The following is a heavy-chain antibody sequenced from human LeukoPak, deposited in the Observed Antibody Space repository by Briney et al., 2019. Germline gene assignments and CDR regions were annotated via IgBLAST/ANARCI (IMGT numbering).Heavy chain of an antibody. CDR3: ARDRGMTTVVTGGYYYYMDV. CDR2: IYHSGST. V-gene: IGHV4-38-2*02. D-gene: IGHD4-23*01. CDR1: GYSISSGYY. Sequence: SETLSLTCTVSGYSISSGYYWGWIRQPPAKGLEWIGSIYHSGSTYYNPSLESRVTISVDTSKNQFSLKLSSVTAADTAVYYCARDRGMTTVVTGGYYYYMDVWGKGATVTISS. J-gene: IGHJ6*03.